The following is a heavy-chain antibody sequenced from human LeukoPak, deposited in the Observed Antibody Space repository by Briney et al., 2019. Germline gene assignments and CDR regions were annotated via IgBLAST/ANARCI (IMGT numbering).Heavy chain of an antibody. D-gene: IGHD2-2*01. CDR2: IIPIFGTA. V-gene: IGHV1-69*01. Sequence: GSSEKVSCKASGGTFSSYAISWVRQAPGQGLEWMGGIIPIFGTANYAQKFQGRVTITADESTSTAYMELSSLRSEDTAVYYCASEDCSSTSCYKYYYYYMDVWGKGTTVTVSS. J-gene: IGHJ6*03. CDR3: ASEDCSSTSCYKYYYYYMDV. CDR1: GGTFSSYA.